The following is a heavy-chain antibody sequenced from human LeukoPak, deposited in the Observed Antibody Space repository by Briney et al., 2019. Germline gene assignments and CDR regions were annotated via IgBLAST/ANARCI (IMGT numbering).Heavy chain of an antibody. CDR2: ISAYNGNT. CDR1: GYTFTGYG. Sequence: ASVKVSCKASGYTFTGYGISWVRQAPGQGLEWMGWISAYNGNTNYAQNLQGRVTMTTDTSTSTAYMELRSLRSDDTAVYYCARDKLLTYYYDSSPLDYCAQGTLVTVSS. J-gene: IGHJ4*02. V-gene: IGHV1-18*01. CDR3: ARDKLLTYYYDSSPLDY. D-gene: IGHD3-22*01.